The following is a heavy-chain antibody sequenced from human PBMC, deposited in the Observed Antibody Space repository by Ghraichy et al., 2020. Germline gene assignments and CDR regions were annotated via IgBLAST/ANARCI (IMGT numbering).Heavy chain of an antibody. CDR1: GFTFSSYA. J-gene: IGHJ4*02. CDR2: ISGSGGST. CDR3: AKDLSSSWYGYYFDY. V-gene: IGHV3-23*01. Sequence: GGSLRLSCAASGFTFSSYAMSWVRQAPGKGLEWVSAISGSGGSTYYADSVKGRFTISRDNSKNTLYLQMNSLRAEDTAVYYCAKDLSSSWYGYYFDYWGQGTLVTVSS. D-gene: IGHD6-13*01.